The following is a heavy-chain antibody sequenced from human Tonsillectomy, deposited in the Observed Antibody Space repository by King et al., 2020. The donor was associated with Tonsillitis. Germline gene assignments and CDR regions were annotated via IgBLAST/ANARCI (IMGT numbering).Heavy chain of an antibody. CDR1: GFTFSSYG. CDR3: VRGRLTAAGYDC. D-gene: IGHD6-13*01. V-gene: IGHV3-48*02. CDR2: ISDSGATI. Sequence: VQLVESGGDLVQPGGSLRLSCEASGFTFSSYGMSWVRQAPGKGLEWVAYISDSGATIKSADSVKGRFTISRDSAKNSLYLQMNSLRDEDTAVYYCVRGRLTAAGYDCWGQGPPVTVSS. J-gene: IGHJ4*02.